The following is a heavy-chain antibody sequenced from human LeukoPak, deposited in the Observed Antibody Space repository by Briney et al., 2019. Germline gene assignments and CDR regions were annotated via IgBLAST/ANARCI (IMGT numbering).Heavy chain of an antibody. D-gene: IGHD6-13*01. CDR1: GGSISNYY. CDR2: IYTSGST. J-gene: IGHJ5*02. CDR3: ARDSDSSNWPGGNWFDP. Sequence: SETLSLTCTVSGGSISNYYWSWIRQPAGKGLEWIGCIYTSGSTNYNPSLKGRVTMSVDTSKNQFSLKLTSVTAADTAVYYCARDSDSSNWPGGNWFDPWGQGTLVTVSS. V-gene: IGHV4-4*07.